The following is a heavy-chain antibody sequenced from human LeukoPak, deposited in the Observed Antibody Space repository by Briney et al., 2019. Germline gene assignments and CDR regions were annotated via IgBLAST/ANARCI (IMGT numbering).Heavy chain of an antibody. CDR1: GFTISSYS. J-gene: IGHJ4*02. CDR3: ARSVDTAMPFDY. D-gene: IGHD5-18*01. Sequence: GGSLRLSCAASGFTISSYSMNWVRQAPGKGLEWVSSISSSSSYIYYADSVKGRFTISRDNAKNSLYLQMNSLRAEDTAVYYCARSVDTAMPFDYWGQGTLVTVSS. V-gene: IGHV3-21*01. CDR2: ISSSSSYI.